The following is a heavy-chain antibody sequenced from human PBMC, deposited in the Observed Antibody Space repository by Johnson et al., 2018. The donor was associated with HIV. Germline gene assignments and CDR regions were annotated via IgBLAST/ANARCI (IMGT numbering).Heavy chain of an antibody. J-gene: IGHJ3*02. V-gene: IGHV3-20*04. Sequence: VHLVESGGGVVRPGGSLRLSCAASGFTFDDYVVSWVRHATGKGLEWVSSINWNGGSTTYADSVRGRFTISRDNSKNSLYLQMNSLRAEDTAVYYCARVGVVGVPNAFDIWGQGTMVTVSS. CDR3: ARVGVVGVPNAFDI. D-gene: IGHD2-15*01. CDR2: INWNGGST. CDR1: GFTFDDYV.